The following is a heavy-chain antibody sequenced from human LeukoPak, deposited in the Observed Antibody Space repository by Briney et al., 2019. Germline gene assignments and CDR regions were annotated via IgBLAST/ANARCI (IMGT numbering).Heavy chain of an antibody. CDR2: ISGSGGST. Sequence: PGGSLRLSCAASGFTFSSYAMSWVRQAPGKGLEWVSAISGSGGSTYYADSVKGRFTSSRDNSKNTLYLQMNSLRAEDTAVYYCAKEGLYTGGSSDWFDPWGQGTLVTVSS. CDR3: AKEGLYTGGSSDWFDP. V-gene: IGHV3-23*01. D-gene: IGHD6-19*01. CDR1: GFTFSSYA. J-gene: IGHJ5*02.